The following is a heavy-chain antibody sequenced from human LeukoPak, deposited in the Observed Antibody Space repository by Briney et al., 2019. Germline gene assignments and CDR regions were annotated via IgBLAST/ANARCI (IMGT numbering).Heavy chain of an antibody. CDR1: GDSIREYY. V-gene: IGHV4-59*12. J-gene: IGHJ4*02. CDR2: VFYSGST. CDR3: ARDLRSSSWSYYFDC. D-gene: IGHD6-13*01. Sequence: SETLSLTCTVSGDSIREYYWSWIRQPPGKGLEWIGYVFYSGSTNYNPSLKSRVTTSVDTSKNQLSLKLSSVTAADTAVYYCARDLRSSSWSYYFDCWGQVTLVTVSS.